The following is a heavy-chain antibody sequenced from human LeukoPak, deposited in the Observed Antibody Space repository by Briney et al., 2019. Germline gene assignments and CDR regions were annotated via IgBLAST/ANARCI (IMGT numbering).Heavy chain of an antibody. V-gene: IGHV3-20*04. CDR2: INWIGGST. CDR3: ARDLSERCCGSGWYDY. Sequence: PGGSRRLACAATGFTFDDYGMSWVRQAPGKGLEWVSGINWIGGSTGYADSVKGRFTISRDNGKNSLYLQMNSLRAEDTALYYCARDLSERCCGSGWYDYWGQGTLVTVSS. D-gene: IGHD6-19*01. CDR1: GFTFDDYG. J-gene: IGHJ4*02.